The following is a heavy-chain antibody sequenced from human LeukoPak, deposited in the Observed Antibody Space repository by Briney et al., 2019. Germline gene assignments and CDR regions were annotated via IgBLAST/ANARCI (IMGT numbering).Heavy chain of an antibody. CDR1: GFTFSDYY. CDR2: IYYSGST. J-gene: IGHJ5*02. D-gene: IGHD2/OR15-2a*01. V-gene: IGHV4-59*08. CDR3: ARNRWFDP. Sequence: GSLRLSCAASGFTFSDYYMSWIRQPPGKGLEWIGYIYYSGSTNYNPSLKSRVTISVDTSKNQFSLKLSSVTAADTAVYYCARNRWFDPWGQGTLVTVSS.